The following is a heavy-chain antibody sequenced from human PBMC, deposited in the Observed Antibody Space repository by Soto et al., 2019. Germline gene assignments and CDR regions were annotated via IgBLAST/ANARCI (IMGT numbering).Heavy chain of an antibody. CDR2: IYYSGST. Sequence: SETLSLTCTVSGGSISNNIYLWSWIRQPPGKGLEWIGYIYYSGSTNYNPSLKSRVTISVDTSKNQFSLKLSSVTAADTAVYYCARLRDSGYAKIVFDYWGQGTLVTVSS. V-gene: IGHV4-61*01. D-gene: IGHD5-12*01. CDR1: GGSISNNIYL. J-gene: IGHJ4*02. CDR3: ARLRDSGYAKIVFDY.